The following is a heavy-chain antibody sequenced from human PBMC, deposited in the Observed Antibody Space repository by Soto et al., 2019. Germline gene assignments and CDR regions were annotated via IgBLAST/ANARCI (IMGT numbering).Heavy chain of an antibody. V-gene: IGHV4-59*01. CDR1: GGSINTFY. CDR2: IYHSGST. Sequence: PSETLALTCTVSGGSINTFYWSWVRQPPGKGLEWIGYIYHSGSTYYNPSLKSRVSISVDTSKNEFSLRLSSVTAADTAVYFCARSVAVPGAHIDYWGQGTQVTVSS. CDR3: ARSVAVPGAHIDY. D-gene: IGHD6-19*01. J-gene: IGHJ4*02.